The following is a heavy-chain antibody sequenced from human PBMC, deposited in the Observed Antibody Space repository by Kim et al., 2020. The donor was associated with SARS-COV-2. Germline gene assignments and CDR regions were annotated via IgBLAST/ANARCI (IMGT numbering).Heavy chain of an antibody. V-gene: IGHV3-20*01. CDR3: ARGGAAAPLTLSNYYYYMDV. CDR2: IKWNGGKT. CDR1: GFTFDDYG. J-gene: IGHJ6*03. Sequence: GGSLRLSCAASGFTFDDYGMSWVRQAPGKGLEWVSGIKWNGGKTGYADSVKGRFTISRDNAKNSLYLQMNSLRAEDTALYHCARGGAAAPLTLSNYYYYMDVWGNGTTVTVSS. D-gene: IGHD6-13*01.